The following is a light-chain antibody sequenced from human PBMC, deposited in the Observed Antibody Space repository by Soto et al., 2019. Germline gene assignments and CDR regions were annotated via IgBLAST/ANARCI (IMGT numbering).Light chain of an antibody. CDR3: QQYGGSTRVT. CDR1: QSVSSNY. V-gene: IGKV3-20*01. J-gene: IGKJ4*01. Sequence: EIVLTQSPGTLSLSPGERATLSCRASQSVSSNYLAWYQQKPGQAPRLLIYGASSRATGIPDRFSGSGSGTGLTLTISRLEPEDFAVYYCQQYGGSTRVTFGGGTKVEIK. CDR2: GAS.